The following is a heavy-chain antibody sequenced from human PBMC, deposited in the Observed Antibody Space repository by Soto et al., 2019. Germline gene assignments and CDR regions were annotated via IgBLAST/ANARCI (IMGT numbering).Heavy chain of an antibody. J-gene: IGHJ4*02. D-gene: IGHD5-12*01. CDR2: IRSKANSYAT. Sequence: PGGSLRLSCAASGFTFSGSAMHWVRQASGKGLEWVGRIRSKANSYATAYAASVKGRFTISRDDSKNTAYLQMNSLKTEDTAVYYCTSLNVDWAYWGQGTLVTVSS. CDR1: GFTFSGSA. V-gene: IGHV3-73*01. CDR3: TSLNVDWAY.